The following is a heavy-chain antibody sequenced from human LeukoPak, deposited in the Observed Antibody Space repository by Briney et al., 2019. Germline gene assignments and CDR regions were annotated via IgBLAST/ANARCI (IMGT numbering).Heavy chain of an antibody. CDR2: ISYDGSNK. V-gene: IGHV3-30*04. CDR3: ARDGWDIVVVPAAISYYYYYYMDV. D-gene: IGHD2-2*02. Sequence: GGSLRLSCAASGFTFSSYEMNWVRQAPGKGLEWVAVISYDGSNKYYADSVKGRFTISRDNSKNTLYLQMNSLRAEDTAVYYCARDGWDIVVVPAAISYYYYYYMDVWGKGTTVTVSS. CDR1: GFTFSSYE. J-gene: IGHJ6*03.